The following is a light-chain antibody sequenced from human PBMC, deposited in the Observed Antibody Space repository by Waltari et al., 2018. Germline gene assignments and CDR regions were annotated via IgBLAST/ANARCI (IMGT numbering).Light chain of an antibody. CDR3: QHYVRLPVT. CDR2: GAS. J-gene: IGKJ1*01. Sequence: SCRASQSVSRALAWYQQKPGQPPRLLIFGASNRATGIPDRFSGSGSGTDFSLTISRLEPEDFAVYYCQHYVRLPVTFGQGTKVEIK. V-gene: IGKV3-20*01. CDR1: QSVSRA.